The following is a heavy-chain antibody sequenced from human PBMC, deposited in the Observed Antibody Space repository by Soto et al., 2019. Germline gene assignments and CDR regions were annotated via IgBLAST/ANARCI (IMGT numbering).Heavy chain of an antibody. D-gene: IGHD2-15*01. J-gene: IGHJ4*02. CDR2: ISGSSSTI. CDR1: GFIFSPYS. V-gene: IGHV3-48*02. Sequence: EVQLVESGGNLVQPGGSLRLSCAASGFIFSPYSMNWVRQAPGRGLEWVSFISGSSSTIYYADSVKGRFTISRDNAKNSLYLQMNSLRDEDTAVYYCARDLGYCSGGSCYPYDCWGQGTLVTVS. CDR3: ARDLGYCSGGSCYPYDC.